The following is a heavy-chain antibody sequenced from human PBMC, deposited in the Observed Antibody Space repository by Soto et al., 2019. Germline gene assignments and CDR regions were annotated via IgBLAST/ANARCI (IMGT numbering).Heavy chain of an antibody. CDR1: GGSISSYY. Sequence: SETLSLTCTVSGGSISSYYWSWIRQPPGKGLEWIGYIYYSGSTNYNPSLKSRVTISVDTSKNQFSLKLSSVTAADTAVYYCARGEVVLVPAAMLLGWFDPWGQGTLVTVSS. CDR2: IYYSGST. J-gene: IGHJ5*02. CDR3: ARGEVVLVPAAMLLGWFDP. V-gene: IGHV4-59*01. D-gene: IGHD2-2*01.